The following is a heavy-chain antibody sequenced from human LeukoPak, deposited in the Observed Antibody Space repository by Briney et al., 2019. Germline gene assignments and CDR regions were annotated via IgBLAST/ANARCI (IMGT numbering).Heavy chain of an antibody. V-gene: IGHV4-59*01. CDR2: IYYSGST. CDR3: ARGRDGYDFGY. J-gene: IGHJ4*02. Sequence: SETLSLTCTVSGGSISSYYWSWIRQPPGKGLEWIGYIYYSGSTNYNPFLKSRVTISVDTSKNQFSLKLSSVTAADTAVYYCARGRDGYDFGYWGQGTLVTVSS. CDR1: GGSISSYY. D-gene: IGHD5-24*01.